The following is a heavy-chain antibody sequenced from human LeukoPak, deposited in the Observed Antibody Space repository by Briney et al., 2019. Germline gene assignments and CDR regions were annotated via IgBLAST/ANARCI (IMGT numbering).Heavy chain of an antibody. Sequence: PSETLSLTCTVSGGSISSYYWSWIRQPPGKGLEWIGYIYYSGSTNYNPSLKSRVTISVDTSKNQFSLKLSSVTAADTAVYYCARGYSYGYEPTYFDYWGQGTLVTVSS. V-gene: IGHV4-59*01. CDR3: ARGYSYGYEPTYFDY. CDR1: GGSISSYY. J-gene: IGHJ4*02. CDR2: IYYSGST. D-gene: IGHD5-18*01.